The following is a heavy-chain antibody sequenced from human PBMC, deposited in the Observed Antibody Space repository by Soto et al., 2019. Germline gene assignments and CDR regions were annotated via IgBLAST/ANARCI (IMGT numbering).Heavy chain of an antibody. CDR3: AMVDLYVTPTPQDV. Sequence: QVKLEQSGDEVKKPGASVKVSCKASGYIFVNYGIAWVRQAPGQGLEWLGWISPYTGNTYYATKVQGRVTLTTDTSPTTAFMDPGTLTSADTAVYYCAMVDLYVTPTPQDVWGQGTTVTVSS. J-gene: IGHJ6*02. D-gene: IGHD2-8*01. CDR2: ISPYTGNT. V-gene: IGHV1-18*01. CDR1: GYIFVNYG.